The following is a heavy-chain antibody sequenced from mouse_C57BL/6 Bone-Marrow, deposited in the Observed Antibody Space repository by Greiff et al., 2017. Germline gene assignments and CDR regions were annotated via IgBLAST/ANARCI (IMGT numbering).Heavy chain of an antibody. Sequence: EVKLMESGGDLVKPGGSLKLSCAASGFTFSSYGMSWVRQTPDKRLEWVATISSGGSYTYYPDSVKGRFTISRDNAKNTLYLQMSSLKSEDTAMYYCARRGYYGSIFYWYFDVWVTGTTVTVSS. V-gene: IGHV5-6*02. CDR2: ISSGGSYT. D-gene: IGHD1-1*01. J-gene: IGHJ1*03. CDR3: ARRGYYGSIFYWYFDV. CDR1: GFTFSSYG.